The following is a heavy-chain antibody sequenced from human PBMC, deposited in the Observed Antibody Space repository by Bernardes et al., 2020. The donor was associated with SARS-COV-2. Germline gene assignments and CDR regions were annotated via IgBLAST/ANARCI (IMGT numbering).Heavy chain of an antibody. D-gene: IGHD2-2*02. CDR2: IYYSGST. CDR1: GGSISSSSYY. Sequence: SETLSLTCTVSGGSISSSSYYWGWIRQPPGKGLEWIGSIYYSGSTYYNPSLKSRVTISVDTSKNQFSLKLSSVTAADTAVYYCVGVVVPAAIHPFDYWGQGTLVTGSS. J-gene: IGHJ4*02. CDR3: VGVVVPAAIHPFDY. V-gene: IGHV4-39*07.